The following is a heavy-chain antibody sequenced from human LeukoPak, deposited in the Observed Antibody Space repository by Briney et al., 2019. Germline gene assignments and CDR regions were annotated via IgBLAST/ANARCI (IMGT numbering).Heavy chain of an antibody. CDR3: AKQARYSNFWSGHLYYFDY. Sequence: PGGSLRLSCAASGFTFNNYAASWVRQAPGKGLEWVSAFVGGDTTYYADSVKGRFTISRDNSRNTLYLQMNTLRAEDTAVYYCAKQARYSNFWSGHLYYFDYWGQGTLVTVSS. V-gene: IGHV3-23*01. CDR1: GFTFNNYA. D-gene: IGHD3-3*01. CDR2: FVGGDTT. J-gene: IGHJ4*02.